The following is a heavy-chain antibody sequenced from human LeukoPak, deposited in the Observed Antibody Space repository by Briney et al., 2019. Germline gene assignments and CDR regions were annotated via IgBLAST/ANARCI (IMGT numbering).Heavy chain of an antibody. CDR1: GGSISSSSAY. V-gene: IGHV4-39*01. CDR2: IYYSKNT. D-gene: IGHD5-18*01. J-gene: IGHJ4*02. CDR3: VSPRGFSYGYFDY. Sequence: SETLSLTCTVSGGSISSSSAYWGWIRQPPGKGLEWIGSIYYSKNTYYNPSLKSRVTISADTSKNQFSLTLGSASATDTAVYYCVSPRGFSYGYFDYWGQGTLVTVSS.